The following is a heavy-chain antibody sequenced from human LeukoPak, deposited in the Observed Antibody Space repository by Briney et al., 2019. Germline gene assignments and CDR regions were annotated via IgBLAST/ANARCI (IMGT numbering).Heavy chain of an antibody. V-gene: IGHV3-30*18. J-gene: IGHJ4*02. CDR1: GFTFSSYG. CDR3: AKERPEGYYYDSSGRYFDY. Sequence: GGSLRLSCAASGFTFSSYGMHWVRRAPGKGLEWVAVISYDGSNKYYADSVKGRFTISRDNSKDTLYLQMNSLRAEDTAVYYCAKERPEGYYYDSSGRYFDYWGQGTLVTVSS. D-gene: IGHD3-22*01. CDR2: ISYDGSNK.